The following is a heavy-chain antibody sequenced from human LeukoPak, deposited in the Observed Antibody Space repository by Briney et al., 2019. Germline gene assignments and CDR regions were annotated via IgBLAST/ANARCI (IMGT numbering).Heavy chain of an antibody. CDR2: ISINGDNR. CDR3: ARGRGDNSARPFFDYR. J-gene: IGHJ4*02. CDR1: GFTFTTYS. V-gene: IGHV3-64*01. Sequence: PGGSLRLSRAASGFTFTTYSMHWVRQAPGKGLEYVSGISINGDNRYYANSVKGRFTISRDNSKNTVWLQMGSLRPEDTGVYFCARGRGDNSARPFFDYRGGQGSLITVSS. D-gene: IGHD3/OR15-3a*01.